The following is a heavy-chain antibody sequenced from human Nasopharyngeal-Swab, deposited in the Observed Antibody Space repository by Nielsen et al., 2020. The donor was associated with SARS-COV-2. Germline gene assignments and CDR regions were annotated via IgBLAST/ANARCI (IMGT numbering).Heavy chain of an antibody. Sequence: SETLSLTCSVSGYSINSGYYWGCIRQPQGKGLEWIGSIYHRGSTYYNPSLKSRVTISVETSKNQFSLRLHSVTAADTAVYYCARNIGHSPAPFEYWGQGTRVTVSS. CDR2: IYHRGST. CDR1: GYSINSGYY. J-gene: IGHJ4*02. V-gene: IGHV4-38-2*01. CDR3: ARNIGHSPAPFEY. D-gene: IGHD2/OR15-2a*01.